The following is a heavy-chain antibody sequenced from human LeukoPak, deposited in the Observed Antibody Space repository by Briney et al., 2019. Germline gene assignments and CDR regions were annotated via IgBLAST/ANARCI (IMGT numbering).Heavy chain of an antibody. D-gene: IGHD2-15*01. CDR3: TWGMSGGKSPDAFDI. V-gene: IGHV4-4*07. CDR2: IFTSGST. Sequence: SETLSLTCTVSGGSISSYYGSWIRQPAGKGPEWIGRIFTSGSTNYNPPLKSRATMPLDTSTNQFSLTLSSLPAADTAVYYFTWGMSGGKSPDAFDIWGQGTMVTVS. CDR1: GGSISSYY. J-gene: IGHJ3*02.